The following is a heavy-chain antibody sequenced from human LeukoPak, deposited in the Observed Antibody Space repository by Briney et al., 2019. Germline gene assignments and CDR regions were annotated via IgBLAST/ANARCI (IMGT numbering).Heavy chain of an antibody. CDR2: ISGSGDNT. CDR3: AKWKYSNSGIDDY. D-gene: IGHD6-6*01. CDR1: GFTFSSYA. Sequence: GGSLRLSCAASGFTFSSYAMSWVRQVPGKGLERVSVISGSGDNTYYADSVKGRFTISRDNSKNMLYLQMNSLRAGDTAVYYCAKWKYSNSGIDDYWGQGTLVTVSS. J-gene: IGHJ4*02. V-gene: IGHV3-23*01.